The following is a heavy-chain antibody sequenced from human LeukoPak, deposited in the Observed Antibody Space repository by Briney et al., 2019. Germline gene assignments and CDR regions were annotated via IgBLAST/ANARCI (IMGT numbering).Heavy chain of an antibody. CDR1: GFTFGDYA. V-gene: IGHV3-48*03. CDR3: ARVSSGLSMDV. Sequence: GGSLRLSCTASGFTFGDYAMSWVRQAPGKGLEWVSYISRSGSTIYYADSVKGRLTISRDNAKNSLYLQMNSLRAEDTAVYYCARVSSGLSMDVWAQGTTVTVSS. D-gene: IGHD3-16*01. CDR2: ISRSGSTI. J-gene: IGHJ6*02.